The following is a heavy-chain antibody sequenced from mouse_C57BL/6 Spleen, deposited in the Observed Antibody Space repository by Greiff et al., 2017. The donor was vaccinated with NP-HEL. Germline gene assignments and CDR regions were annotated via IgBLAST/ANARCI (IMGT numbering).Heavy chain of an antibody. J-gene: IGHJ2*01. V-gene: IGHV14-3*01. Sequence: VQLKQSVTELVRPGASVKLSCTASGFTIKNTYMHWVKQRPEQGLEWIGRIDPANGNTKYAPKFQGKATITADTSSNTAYLQLSSLTSEDTAIYYCARKIYYEGYYCDYWGQGTTLTVSS. CDR3: ARKIYYEGYYCDY. CDR1: GFTIKNTY. CDR2: IDPANGNT. D-gene: IGHD2-4*01.